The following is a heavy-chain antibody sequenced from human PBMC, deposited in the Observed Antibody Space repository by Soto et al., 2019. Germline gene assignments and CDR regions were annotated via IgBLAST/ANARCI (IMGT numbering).Heavy chain of an antibody. D-gene: IGHD1-1*01. J-gene: IGHJ6*02. Sequence: SGGSLRLSCAASGFTFSSYSMNWVRQAPGKGLEWVSSISSSSSYIYYADSVKGRFTISRDNAKNSLYLQMNSLRAEDTAVYYCARVVRYRGETQGYYYYYYGMDVWGQGTTVTVSS. V-gene: IGHV3-21*01. CDR3: ARVVRYRGETQGYYYYYYGMDV. CDR1: GFTFSSYS. CDR2: ISSSSSYI.